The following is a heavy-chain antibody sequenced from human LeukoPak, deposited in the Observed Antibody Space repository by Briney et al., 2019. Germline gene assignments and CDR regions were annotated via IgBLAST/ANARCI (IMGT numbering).Heavy chain of an antibody. J-gene: IGHJ4*01. CDR1: GFTFATYW. Sequence: GGSLRPSCAVSGFTFATYWISWVRQAPGKGLECVANINPDGSQKYYLDSVKGRFTISRDNAKNALYLEMNSLRAEDTALYYCATSAHSSGNDWGHGTLVTVSS. D-gene: IGHD3-22*01. V-gene: IGHV3-7*01. CDR3: ATSAHSSGND. CDR2: INPDGSQK.